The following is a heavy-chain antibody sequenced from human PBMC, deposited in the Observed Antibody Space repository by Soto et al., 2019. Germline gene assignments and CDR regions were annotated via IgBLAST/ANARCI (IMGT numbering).Heavy chain of an antibody. CDR1: GYTFTSYY. Sequence: GASVKVSCKASGYTFTSYYMHWVRQAPGQGPEWMGIINPSGGSTSYAQKFQGRVTMTRDTSTSTVYMELSSLRSEDTAVYYCASGGYCSSTSCGYYYYYGMDVWGQGTTVTVSS. V-gene: IGHV1-46*03. CDR3: ASGGYCSSTSCGYYYYYGMDV. D-gene: IGHD2-2*01. CDR2: INPSGGST. J-gene: IGHJ6*02.